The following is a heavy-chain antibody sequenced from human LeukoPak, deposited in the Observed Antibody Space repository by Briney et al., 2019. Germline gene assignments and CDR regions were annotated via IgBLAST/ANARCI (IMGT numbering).Heavy chain of an antibody. CDR2: IWYDGSNE. V-gene: IGHV3-33*01. J-gene: IGHJ4*02. D-gene: IGHD6-19*01. Sequence: GGSLRLSCAASGFTFSSYGMHWVRQAPGKGLEWVAVIWYDGSNEYYADSVKGRFTISRDNSKNTLYLQMNSLRAEDTAVYYCARDIAVSGNYFDYWGQGTLVTVSS. CDR3: ARDIAVSGNYFDY. CDR1: GFTFSSYG.